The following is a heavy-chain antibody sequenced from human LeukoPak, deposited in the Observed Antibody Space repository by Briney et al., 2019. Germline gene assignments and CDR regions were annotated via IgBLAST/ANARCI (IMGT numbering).Heavy chain of an antibody. V-gene: IGHV1-46*01. CDR3: WREGIPRYGLFDI. J-gene: IGHJ3*02. CDR1: GYPFTAYY. D-gene: IGHD3-10*01. Sequence: ASVKVSCKAFGYPFTAYYMYWVRQAPGQGPEWMGIINPSGGSTSYAQKFQGRVTMTRDMSTNTVYMELSSLRSDDTAVYYCWREGIPRYGLFDIGGQGKMIPVSS. CDR2: INPSGGST.